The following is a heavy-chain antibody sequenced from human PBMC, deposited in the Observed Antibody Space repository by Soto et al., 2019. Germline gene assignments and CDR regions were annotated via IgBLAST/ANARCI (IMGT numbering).Heavy chain of an antibody. CDR1: GGTFSSYA. CDR2: IIPIFRTP. J-gene: IGHJ4*02. Sequence: QVQLVQSGAEVKKPGSSVKVSCKASGGTFSSYAISWVRQAPGQGLEWMGWIIPIFRTPNYAQKFQGRVTITEDESTNTAYLELSSLRSEDTALYYCARVLGVPTSFYFDYWGQGTLVTVSS. CDR3: ARVLGVPTSFYFDY. V-gene: IGHV1-69*12. D-gene: IGHD5-12*01.